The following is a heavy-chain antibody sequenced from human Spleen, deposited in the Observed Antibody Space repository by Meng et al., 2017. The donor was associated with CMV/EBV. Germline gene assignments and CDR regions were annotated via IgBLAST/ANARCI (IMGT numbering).Heavy chain of an antibody. D-gene: IGHD6-13*01. Sequence: GESLRLSCAASGFTVSSNYMSWVRQAPGKGLEWVSVIYSGGSTYYADSVKGRFTISRDNSKNTLYLQMNSLRAEDTAVYYCARHSSSWYAFDYFDYWGQGTLVTVSS. CDR2: IYSGGST. CDR1: GFTVSSNY. J-gene: IGHJ4*02. CDR3: ARHSSSWYAFDYFDY. V-gene: IGHV3-66*02.